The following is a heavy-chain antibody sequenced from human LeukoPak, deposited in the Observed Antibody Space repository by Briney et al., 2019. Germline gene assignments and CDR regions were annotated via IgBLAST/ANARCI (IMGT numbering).Heavy chain of an antibody. D-gene: IGHD4-17*01. CDR3: ARVAPPNDYGDYWGYFDY. J-gene: IGHJ4*02. V-gene: IGHV1-18*04. CDR1: GYTFTSYG. Sequence: ASVKVSCKASGYTFTSYGISWVRQAPGQGLEWMGWISAYNGNTNYAQKLQGRVTMTTDTSTSTAYMELRSLRSDDTAVYYCARVAPPNDYGDYWGYFDYWGQGTLSPSPQ. CDR2: ISAYNGNT.